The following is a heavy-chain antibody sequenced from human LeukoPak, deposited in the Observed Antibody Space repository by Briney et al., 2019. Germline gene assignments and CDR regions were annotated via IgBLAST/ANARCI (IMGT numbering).Heavy chain of an antibody. Sequence: GGSLRLSCAASGFTFSSYSMNWVRQAPGKGLEWVSSISSSSSYIYYADSVKGRFTISRDNAKNSLYLQMNSLRAEDTALYYCAKDRDYDSSGYYWRGYFDLWGRGTLVTVSS. CDR2: ISSSSSYI. V-gene: IGHV3-21*04. CDR3: AKDRDYDSSGYYWRGYFDL. CDR1: GFTFSSYS. D-gene: IGHD3-22*01. J-gene: IGHJ2*01.